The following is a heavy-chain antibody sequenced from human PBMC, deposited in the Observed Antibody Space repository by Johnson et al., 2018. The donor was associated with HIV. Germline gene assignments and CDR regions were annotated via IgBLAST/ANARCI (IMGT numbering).Heavy chain of an antibody. CDR2: INSDGSST. CDR3: ARSLGVVGAIGKGAFDI. Sequence: VQLVESGGGLVQPGGSLRLSCAASGFTFSSYAMSWVRQAPGKGLEWVSRINSDGSSTSYADSVKARFTTSRDNAKNTLYLQMNSLRAEDTAVYYCARSLGVVGAIGKGAFDIWGQGTMVTVSS. V-gene: IGHV3-74*02. J-gene: IGHJ3*02. CDR1: GFTFSSYA. D-gene: IGHD1-26*01.